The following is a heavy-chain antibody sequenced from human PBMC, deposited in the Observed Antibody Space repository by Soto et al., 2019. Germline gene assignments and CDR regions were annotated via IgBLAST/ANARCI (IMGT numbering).Heavy chain of an antibody. Sequence: TLSLTCTVSGGSISSSSYYRGWIRQPPGKGLEWIGSIFYSGSTYYNPSLKSRVTISVDTSKNQFSLKLSSVTAADTAVYYCARGVVKRSRGVIWTKGWFDPWGQGTLVTVS. CDR1: GGSISSSSYY. D-gene: IGHD3-10*01. CDR2: IFYSGST. J-gene: IGHJ5*02. V-gene: IGHV4-39*01. CDR3: ARGVVKRSRGVIWTKGWFDP.